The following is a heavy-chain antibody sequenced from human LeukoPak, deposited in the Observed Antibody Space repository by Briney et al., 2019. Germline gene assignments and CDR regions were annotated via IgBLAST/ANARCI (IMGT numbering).Heavy chain of an antibody. Sequence: PGGSLRLSCAASGFTVSSNYMSWVRQAPGKGLEWVSVIYSGGSTYYADSVKGRFTISRDNSKNTLYLQMNSLRAEDTAVYYCARDPYYYDRDAFDIWGQGTMVTVSS. J-gene: IGHJ3*02. D-gene: IGHD3-22*01. CDR1: GFTVSSNY. CDR2: IYSGGST. V-gene: IGHV3-66*01. CDR3: ARDPYYYDRDAFDI.